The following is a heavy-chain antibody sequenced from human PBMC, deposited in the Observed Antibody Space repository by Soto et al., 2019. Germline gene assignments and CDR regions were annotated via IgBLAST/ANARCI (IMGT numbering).Heavy chain of an antibody. CDR1: GDSIGRFY. CDR2: VYSTGGG. Sequence: QLQLHESGPGLVKPSETLSLTCNVSGDSIGRFYWSWIRQSAGKGLEWIGRVYSTGGGTYNPALKGRVTISLDRSNIHASLAMNAVTAADTAVYFCARDLSGTGLDIWGRGTRVSVSS. CDR3: ARDLSGTGLDI. V-gene: IGHV4-4*07. D-gene: IGHD1-26*01. J-gene: IGHJ6*02.